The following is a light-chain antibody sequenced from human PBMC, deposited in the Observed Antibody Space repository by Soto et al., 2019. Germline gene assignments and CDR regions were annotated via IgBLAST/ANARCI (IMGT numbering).Light chain of an antibody. CDR3: QQYGSSPLWT. CDR1: QSVSRY. J-gene: IGKJ1*01. Sequence: EIVMTQSPATLSVSPGERATLSCRASQSVSRYLAWYQQKPGQAPRLLIYDASNRATGIPATISGSASGTAFTLTISSLEHADFAAYYCQQYGSSPLWTFGQGTKVDIK. V-gene: IGKV3-20*01. CDR2: DAS.